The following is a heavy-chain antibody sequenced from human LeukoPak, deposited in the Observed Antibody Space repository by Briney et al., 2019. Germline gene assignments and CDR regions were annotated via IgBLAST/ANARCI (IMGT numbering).Heavy chain of an antibody. CDR2: IIPIFGTA. Sequence: GASVKVSCKASGGTFISYAISWVRQAPGQGLEWMGGIIPIFGTANYAQKFQGRVTITADESTSATYMELSSLRSEDTAVYYCARVSFTQLGIYFDYWGQGTLVTVSS. V-gene: IGHV1-69*01. D-gene: IGHD6-13*01. CDR3: ARVSFTQLGIYFDY. CDR1: GGTFISYA. J-gene: IGHJ4*02.